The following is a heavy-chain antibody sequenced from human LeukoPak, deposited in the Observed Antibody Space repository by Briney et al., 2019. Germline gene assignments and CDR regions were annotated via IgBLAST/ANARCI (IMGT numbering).Heavy chain of an antibody. CDR2: VDYSGST. D-gene: IGHD5-24*01. Sequence: PSETLSLTCTLSGGSITTTGDYWGWIRQPPGKGLEWIGSVDYSGSTYYNPSLKSRVTISADTSKNQFSLRLSSVTAADTAVYYCAREDGYNMDDAFDIWGQGTMVNVSS. CDR1: GGSITTTGDY. V-gene: IGHV4-39*01. CDR3: AREDGYNMDDAFDI. J-gene: IGHJ3*02.